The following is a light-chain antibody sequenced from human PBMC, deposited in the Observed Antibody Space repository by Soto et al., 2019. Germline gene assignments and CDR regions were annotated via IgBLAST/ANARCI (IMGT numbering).Light chain of an antibody. V-gene: IGKV3-15*01. CDR1: QSVSST. CDR3: QQYNNWPPWT. Sequence: EIVMTQSPATLSVSPGERVTLSCRASQSVSSTVAWYQQKPGQAPRLLIYGASTRATAIPARFTGSGSGTGFTLTISSLQSEDSAIYYCQQYNNWPPWTFGQGTKVDIK. J-gene: IGKJ1*01. CDR2: GAS.